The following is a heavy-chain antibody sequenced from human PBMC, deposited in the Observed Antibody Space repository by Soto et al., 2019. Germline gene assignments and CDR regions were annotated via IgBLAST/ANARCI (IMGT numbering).Heavy chain of an antibody. D-gene: IGHD2-2*01. J-gene: IGHJ3*02. CDR3: AKDRGYCDTSSCYLGHSFDI. CDR2: ISHDGRSK. Sequence: LRLSCAASGFTFSSYGMHWVRQAPGKGLEWVAVISHDGRSKFYGDSVKGRFTVSRDNSKNMLSLEMNSLRPEDTAVYYCAKDRGYCDTSSCYLGHSFDIWGQGTVVTVSS. CDR1: GFTFSSYG. V-gene: IGHV3-30*18.